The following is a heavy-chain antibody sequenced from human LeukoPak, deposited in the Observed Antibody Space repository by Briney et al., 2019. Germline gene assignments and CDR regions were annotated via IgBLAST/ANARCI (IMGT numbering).Heavy chain of an antibody. Sequence: GGSLRLSCAASGFTFSSYWMHWVRQAPGKGLVWVSRINTDGSSTSYADSVKGLFTISRDNAKNTLYVQMNSLRAEDTAVYYCASLAGATEFDSWGQGTLVTISS. CDR1: GFTFSSYW. J-gene: IGHJ4*02. V-gene: IGHV3-74*01. CDR2: INTDGSST. D-gene: IGHD1-26*01. CDR3: ASLAGATEFDS.